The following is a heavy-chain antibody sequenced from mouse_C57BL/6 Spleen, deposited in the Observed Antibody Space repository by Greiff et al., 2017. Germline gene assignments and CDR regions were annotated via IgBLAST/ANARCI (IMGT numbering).Heavy chain of an antibody. J-gene: IGHJ3*01. Sequence: QVQLQQPGAELVKPGASVKLSCKASGYTFTSYWMHWVKQRPGQGLEWIGMIHPNSGSTNYNEKFKSKATLTVDKSSSTAYMQLSSLTSEDSAVYYCARIGDDGYPLAYWGQGTLVTVSA. CDR1: GYTFTSYW. D-gene: IGHD2-3*01. CDR3: ARIGDDGYPLAY. V-gene: IGHV1-64*01. CDR2: IHPNSGST.